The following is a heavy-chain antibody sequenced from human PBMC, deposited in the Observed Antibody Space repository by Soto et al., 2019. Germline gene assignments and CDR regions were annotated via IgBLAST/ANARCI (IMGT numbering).Heavy chain of an antibody. Sequence: GGSLRLSCAASGFTFSTYAMNWVRQAPGKGLEWVSGISGSGDSTYYADSVKGRFTVSRDNSKNTLYLQMNSLRAEDTAVFYCAKERSSGWSFDYWGQGTMVTVSS. J-gene: IGHJ4*02. CDR2: ISGSGDST. D-gene: IGHD6-19*01. V-gene: IGHV3-23*01. CDR1: GFTFSTYA. CDR3: AKERSSGWSFDY.